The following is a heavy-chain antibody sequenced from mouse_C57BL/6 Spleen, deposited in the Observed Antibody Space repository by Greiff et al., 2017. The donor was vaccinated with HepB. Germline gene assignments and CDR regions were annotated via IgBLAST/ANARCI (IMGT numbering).Heavy chain of an antibody. CDR1: GYSFTDYN. J-gene: IGHJ4*01. CDR3: ARGVTTVGYYYAMDY. D-gene: IGHD1-1*01. V-gene: IGHV1-39*01. Sequence: VQLQQPGPELVKPGASVKISCKASGYSFTDYNMNWVKQSNGKSLEWIGVSNPNYGTTSYNQKFKGKATLTVDQSSSTAYMQLNSLTSEDSAVYYCARGVTTVGYYYAMDYWGQGTSVTVSS. CDR2: SNPNYGTT.